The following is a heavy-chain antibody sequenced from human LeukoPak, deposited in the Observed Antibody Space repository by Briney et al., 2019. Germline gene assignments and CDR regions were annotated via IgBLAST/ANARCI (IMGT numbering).Heavy chain of an antibody. J-gene: IGHJ4*02. V-gene: IGHV5-51*01. CDR3: ARTMATPPEYFDY. CDR1: GYSFTSYW. CDR2: IYPGDSDT. D-gene: IGHD5-12*01. Sequence: GESLKISCKGSGYSFTSYWIGWVRQMPGKGLEWMGIIYPGDSDTRYSPSFQGQVTISADKSISTAYLQWSSLKASDAAMYYCARTMATPPEYFDYWGQGTLVTVSS.